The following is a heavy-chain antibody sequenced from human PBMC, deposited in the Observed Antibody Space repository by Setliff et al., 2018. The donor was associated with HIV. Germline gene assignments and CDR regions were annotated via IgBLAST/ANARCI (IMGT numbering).Heavy chain of an antibody. CDR3: ARGFDYAQRPPLYYFDY. V-gene: IGHV3-33*01. Sequence: GSLRLSCAASGFTFSSYAMHWVRQAPGKGLEWVAVIWFDGSKKYYTDSVKGRFTISRDNSKNSLHLQINSLRAEDTAVYYCARGFDYAQRPPLYYFDYWGQGTLVTVSS. J-gene: IGHJ4*02. D-gene: IGHD2-2*01. CDR1: GFTFSSYA. CDR2: IWFDGSKK.